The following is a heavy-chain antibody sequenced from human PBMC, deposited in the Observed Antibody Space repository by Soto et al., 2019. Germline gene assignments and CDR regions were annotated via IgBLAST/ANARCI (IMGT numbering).Heavy chain of an antibody. CDR1: GGSISSYY. J-gene: IGHJ6*03. D-gene: IGHD3-3*01. CDR3: ARHASGEIWSGYYTRYYYYMDV. V-gene: IGHV4-59*05. CDR2: IYYSGST. Sequence: ASETLSLTCTVSGGSISSYYWSWIRQPPGKGLEWIGSIYYSGSTYYNPSLKSRVTISVDTSKNQFSLKLSSVTAADTAVYYCARHASGEIWSGYYTRYYYYMDVWGKGTTVTVS.